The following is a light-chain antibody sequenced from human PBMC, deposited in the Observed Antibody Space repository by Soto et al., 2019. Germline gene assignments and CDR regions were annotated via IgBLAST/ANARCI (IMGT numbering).Light chain of an antibody. Sequence: EIVMSHSPATLSVSPGESATLSCRASQSISSNLAWYQQKPCQAPRLLMFRTSSRATGFPARFSGSGSGTEFNLTINSLQSEDFGVCYCQQYNNWPRATVGGGTKVDTK. CDR2: RTS. CDR3: QQYNNWPRAT. J-gene: IGKJ4*01. V-gene: IGKV3-15*01. CDR1: QSISSN.